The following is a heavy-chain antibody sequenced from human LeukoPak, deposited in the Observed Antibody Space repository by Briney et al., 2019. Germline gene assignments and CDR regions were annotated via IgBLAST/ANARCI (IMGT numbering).Heavy chain of an antibody. CDR1: EFIFGAYW. CDR2: INQDGSEK. CDR3: AKFTIFGVVALGYFDY. D-gene: IGHD3-3*01. J-gene: IGHJ4*02. Sequence: GGSLRLSCAGSEFIFGAYWMTWVRQAPGKGLEWVAHINQDGSEKYYMDSVKGRFTISRDNAKKSLFLQMNSLTAEDTAVYYCAKFTIFGVVALGYFDYWGQGTLVTVSS. V-gene: IGHV3-7*03.